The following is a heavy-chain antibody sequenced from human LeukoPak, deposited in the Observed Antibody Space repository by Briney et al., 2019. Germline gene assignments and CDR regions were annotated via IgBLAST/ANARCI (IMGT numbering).Heavy chain of an antibody. CDR2: IYSSGIT. CDR3: RRQVEGAFDL. D-gene: IGHD2-15*01. J-gene: IGHJ3*01. CDR1: GGSIRDYY. V-gene: IGHV4-4*07. Sequence: PSETLSLTCSVSGGSIRDYYWNWIRQTAGKGLEWIGRIYSSGITDYNPSLKSRVTMSVDTSKNQVSLKLSSVTAADTAFYYCRRQVEGAFDLWGQGTMVTVSS.